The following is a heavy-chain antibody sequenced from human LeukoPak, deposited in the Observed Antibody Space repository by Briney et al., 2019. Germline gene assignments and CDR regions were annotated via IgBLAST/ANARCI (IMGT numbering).Heavy chain of an antibody. D-gene: IGHD2-21*01. CDR1: GGSISSGDHY. CDR2: FHYIGST. CDR3: ARHISRAASAFDI. Sequence: SQTLSLTCTVSGGSISSGDHYWSWIRQPPGKGLEWIGYFHYIGSTKYNPSLKSRVTISADTSRNQLSMKLTSVTATDTAVYYCARHISRAASAFDIWGQGTMVTVSS. J-gene: IGHJ3*02. V-gene: IGHV4-30-4*01.